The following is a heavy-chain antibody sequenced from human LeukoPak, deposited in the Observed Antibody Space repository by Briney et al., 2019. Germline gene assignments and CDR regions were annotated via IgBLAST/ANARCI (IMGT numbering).Heavy chain of an antibody. Sequence: GGSLRLSCAASGFTFSSYAMSWVRQAPGKGLEWVSVISGSGGSTYYADSVKGRFTISRDNSKNTLYLQMNSLRAEDTAVYYCAKGVGHIVVVTAADWGQGTLVTVPS. D-gene: IGHD2-21*02. CDR3: AKGVGHIVVVTAAD. CDR1: GFTFSSYA. CDR2: ISGSGGST. J-gene: IGHJ4*02. V-gene: IGHV3-23*01.